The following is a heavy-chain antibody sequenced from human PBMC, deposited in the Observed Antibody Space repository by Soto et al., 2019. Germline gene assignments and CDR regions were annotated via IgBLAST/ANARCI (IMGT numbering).Heavy chain of an antibody. CDR2: IIPIFGTA. D-gene: IGHD2-15*01. J-gene: IGHJ5*02. CDR3: ARVGLVVAATRSWFDP. Sequence: QVQLVQSGAEAKKPGSSVKVSCKASGGTFSSYAISWVRQAPGQGLEWMGGIIPIFGTANYAQKFQGRVTITADESTSTADMELSSLRSEDTAVYYCARVGLVVAATRSWFDPWGQGTLVTVSS. V-gene: IGHV1-69*12. CDR1: GGTFSSYA.